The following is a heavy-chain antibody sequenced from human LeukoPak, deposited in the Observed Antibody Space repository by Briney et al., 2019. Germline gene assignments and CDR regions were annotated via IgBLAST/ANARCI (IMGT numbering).Heavy chain of an antibody. CDR3: ARGGDYGDYVGSFDY. J-gene: IGHJ4*02. V-gene: IGHV3-11*04. D-gene: IGHD4-17*01. CDR2: ISSSGSTI. CDR1: GFTFSDFY. Sequence: SGGSLRLSCAASGFTFSDFYMSWIRQAPGKGLEWVSYISSSGSTIYYADSVKGRFTISRDNAKNSLYLQMNSLRAEDTAVYYCARGGDYGDYVGSFDYWGQGTLVTVSS.